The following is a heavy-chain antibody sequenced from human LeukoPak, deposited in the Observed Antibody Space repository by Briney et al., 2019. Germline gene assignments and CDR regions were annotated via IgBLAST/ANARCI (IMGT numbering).Heavy chain of an antibody. CDR2: INHSGST. Sequence: PSETLSLTCAVSGGSFSGYYWSWIRQPPGKGLEWIGEINHSGSTNYNPSLKSRVTISVDTSKNQFSLKLSSVTAADTAVYYSARGGYSYGYDDDFDYWGQGTLVTVSS. D-gene: IGHD5-18*01. J-gene: IGHJ4*02. V-gene: IGHV4-34*01. CDR1: GGSFSGYY. CDR3: ARGGYSYGYDDDFDY.